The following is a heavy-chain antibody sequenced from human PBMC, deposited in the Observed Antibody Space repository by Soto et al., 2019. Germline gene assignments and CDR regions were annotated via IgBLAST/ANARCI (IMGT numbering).Heavy chain of an antibody. CDR1: GGSISSYY. CDR2: IYYSGST. V-gene: IGHV4-59*01. CDR3: ARAMNYYDSTGIDY. J-gene: IGHJ4*02. D-gene: IGHD3-22*01. Sequence: SETLSLTCTVSGGSISSYYWSWIRQPPGKGLEWIGYIYYSGSTNYNPSLKSRVTISVDTSKNQVSLKLSSVTAADTAVYYCARAMNYYDSTGIDYWGQGTQVTVSS.